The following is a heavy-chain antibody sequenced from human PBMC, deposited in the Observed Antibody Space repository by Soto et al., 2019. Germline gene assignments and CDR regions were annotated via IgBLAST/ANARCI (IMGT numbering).Heavy chain of an antibody. CDR2: IYWNDDK. Sequence: QITLKESGPTLVKPTQTLTLTCTFSGFSLSTSGVGVGWIRQPPGKALEWLALIYWNDDKGYSPSLKSMLTITKDTSKNQVVLTMTNMDPVDTATYYCAHNNYNWYYVVSFDYWGQGTLVTVSS. CDR3: AHNNYNWYYVVSFDY. D-gene: IGHD1-7*01. V-gene: IGHV2-5*01. J-gene: IGHJ4*02. CDR1: GFSLSTSGVG.